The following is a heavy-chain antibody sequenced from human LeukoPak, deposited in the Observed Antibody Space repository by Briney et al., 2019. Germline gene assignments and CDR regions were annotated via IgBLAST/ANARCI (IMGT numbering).Heavy chain of an antibody. V-gene: IGHV1-69*05. Sequence: GASVKVSCKASGGTFSSYAISWVRQAPGQGLEWMGRIIPIFGTANYAQKFQGRVTITTDESTSTAYMELSSLRSEDTAVYYCARVRTSVAGSYYYYYMDVWGKGTTVTVPS. D-gene: IGHD6-19*01. CDR1: GGTFSSYA. CDR3: ARVRTSVAGSYYYYYMDV. CDR2: IIPIFGTA. J-gene: IGHJ6*03.